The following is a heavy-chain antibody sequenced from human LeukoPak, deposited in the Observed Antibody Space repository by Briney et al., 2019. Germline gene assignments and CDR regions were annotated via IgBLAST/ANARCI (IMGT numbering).Heavy chain of an antibody. J-gene: IGHJ4*02. Sequence: GGSLRLSCAASGFTFSSYGMHWVRQAPGKGLEWVAFIRYDGSNKYYADSVKGRFTISRDNSKNTLYLQMNSLRAEDTAVYYCARERKVDIVEDYFDFWGQGTLVTVSS. CDR1: GFTFSSYG. CDR3: ARERKVDIVEDYFDF. D-gene: IGHD5-12*01. V-gene: IGHV3-30*02. CDR2: IRYDGSNK.